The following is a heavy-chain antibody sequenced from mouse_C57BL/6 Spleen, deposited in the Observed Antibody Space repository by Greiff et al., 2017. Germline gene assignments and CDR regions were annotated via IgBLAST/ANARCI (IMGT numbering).Heavy chain of an antibody. CDR3: ARRGSSYYCDY. V-gene: IGHV1-19*01. CDR1: GYTFTDYY. D-gene: IGHD1-1*01. J-gene: IGHJ2*01. CDR2: INPYNGGT. Sequence: VQLKESGPVLVKPGASVKMSCKASGYTFTDYYMNWVKQSHGKSLEWIGVINPYNGGTSYNQKFKGKATLTVDKSSSTAYMELNSLTSEDSAVYYCARRGSSYYCDYWGQGTTLTVSS.